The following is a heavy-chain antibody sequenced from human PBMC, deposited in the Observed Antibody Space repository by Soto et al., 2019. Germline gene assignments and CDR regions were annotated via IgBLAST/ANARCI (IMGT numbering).Heavy chain of an antibody. V-gene: IGHV3-7*01. D-gene: IGHD3-3*01. Sequence: EVQLVESGGGLVQPGGSLRLSCAASGFTFSTYWMSWVRQAPGKGLEWVANIKQDGSEKYYVDSVKGRFTISRDNAENSLYLQMNSLRAEDTAVYYCASDKNFFWSGYYPYYFDYWGQGTLVTVSS. CDR3: ASDKNFFWSGYYPYYFDY. J-gene: IGHJ4*02. CDR1: GFTFSTYW. CDR2: IKQDGSEK.